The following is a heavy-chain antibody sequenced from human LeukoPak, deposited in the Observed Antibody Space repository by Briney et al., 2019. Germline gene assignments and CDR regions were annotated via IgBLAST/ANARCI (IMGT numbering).Heavy chain of an antibody. CDR1: GYTFTGYY. CDR3: ALSGQNGDYPTGEHKAFDI. V-gene: IGHV1-46*01. Sequence: ASVKVSCKASGYTFTGYYMHWVRQAPGQELEWMGIINPSGGSTSYAQKFQGRVTMTRDTSTSTVYMELSSLRSEDTAVYYCALSGQNGDYPTGEHKAFDIWGQGTMVTVSS. J-gene: IGHJ3*02. D-gene: IGHD4-17*01. CDR2: INPSGGST.